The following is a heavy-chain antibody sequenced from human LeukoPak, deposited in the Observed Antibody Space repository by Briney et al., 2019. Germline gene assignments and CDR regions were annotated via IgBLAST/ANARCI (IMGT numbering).Heavy chain of an antibody. CDR2: IYYSGST. J-gene: IGHJ5*02. Sequence: PSETLSPTCTVSGGSISSGDYYWSWIRRPPGKGLEWIGYIYYSGSTYYNPSLKSRVTISVDTSKNQFSLKLSSVTAADTAVYYCAREYQLPKWNWFDPWGQGTLVTVSS. D-gene: IGHD2-2*01. CDR1: GGSISSGDYY. V-gene: IGHV4-30-4*08. CDR3: AREYQLPKWNWFDP.